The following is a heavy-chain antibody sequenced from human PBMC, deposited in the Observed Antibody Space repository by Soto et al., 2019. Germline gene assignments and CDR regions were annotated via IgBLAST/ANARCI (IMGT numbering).Heavy chain of an antibody. J-gene: IGHJ6*02. CDR2: ISNDALNK. V-gene: IGHV3-30*03. Sequence: QVQLVESGGGVVQPGRALRLACEASGFIFSSYGMHWVRQAPGKGVEWVAVISNDALNKYYADSVRGRFTISRDDSKNTLYLQMNSLRAEDTAVYYCVRPRLDYYYYYGMDVWGQGTTVTVSS. CDR3: VRPRLDYYYYYGMDV. CDR1: GFIFSSYG.